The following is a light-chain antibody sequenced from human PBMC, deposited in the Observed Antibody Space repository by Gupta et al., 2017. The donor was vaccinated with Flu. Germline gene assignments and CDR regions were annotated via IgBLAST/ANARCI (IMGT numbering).Light chain of an antibody. V-gene: IGLV3-25*01. J-gene: IGLJ2*01. CDR3: HSADNSGTDVV. CDR2: RHS. Sequence: HTGRNTGAGDVVPKKCGCRCQQKPSPAPVLMIYRHSGRDSGYPERFSGTSSGTTVTLTISRVQADVDADYYCHSADNSGTDVVFGGGTKPTVL. CDR1: VVPKKC.